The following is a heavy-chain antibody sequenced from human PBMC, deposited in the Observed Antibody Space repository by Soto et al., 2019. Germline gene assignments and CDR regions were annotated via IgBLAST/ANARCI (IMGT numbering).Heavy chain of an antibody. V-gene: IGHV3-23*01. D-gene: IGHD2-2*01. Sequence: PGGSLRLSCAASGFTFSSYAMSWVRQAPGKGLEWVSAISGSGGSTYYADSVKGRFTISRDNSKNTLYLQMNSLRAEDTAVYYCAKAPIHQLRPLGVYFDYWGQGTLVTVSS. CDR1: GFTFSSYA. CDR2: ISGSGGST. CDR3: AKAPIHQLRPLGVYFDY. J-gene: IGHJ4*02.